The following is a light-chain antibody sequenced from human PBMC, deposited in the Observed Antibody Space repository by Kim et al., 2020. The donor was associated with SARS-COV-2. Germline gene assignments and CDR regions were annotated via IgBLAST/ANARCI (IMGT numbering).Light chain of an antibody. J-gene: IGLJ2*01. Sequence: SVAVEQTVKITCRGDSLRNFYASWDQQKPGQAPILVFYGKNNRPSGIPHRFSGSSSRDTATLTITGTQAEDEADYYCNSRDSSGVVFGGGTKVTVL. CDR3: NSRDSSGVV. V-gene: IGLV3-19*01. CDR2: GKN. CDR1: SLRNFY.